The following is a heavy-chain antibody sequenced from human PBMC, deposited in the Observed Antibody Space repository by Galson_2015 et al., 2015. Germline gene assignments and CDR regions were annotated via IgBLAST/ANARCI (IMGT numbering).Heavy chain of an antibody. CDR1: GGSISGYF. Sequence: ETLSLTCTVSGGSISGYFWSWIRQPPGKGLEWIAYIYISVITSYNPSLKGRLTMSLDTSKNQFSLKLSSVTAADTAVYYCARGEAYRLYGGDVWGQGTTVTVSS. CDR2: IYISVIT. V-gene: IGHV4-59*01. J-gene: IGHJ6*02. CDR3: ARGEAYRLYGGDV.